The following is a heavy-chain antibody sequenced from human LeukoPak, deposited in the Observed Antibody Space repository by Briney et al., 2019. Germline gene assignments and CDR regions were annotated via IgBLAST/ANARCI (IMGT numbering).Heavy chain of an antibody. D-gene: IGHD1-26*01. V-gene: IGHV1-3*01. Sequence: KFQGRVTITRDTSASTAYMELSSLRSEDTAVYYCARDQKVGATPYFGMDVWGQGTTVTVSS. J-gene: IGHJ6*02. CDR3: ARDQKVGATPYFGMDV.